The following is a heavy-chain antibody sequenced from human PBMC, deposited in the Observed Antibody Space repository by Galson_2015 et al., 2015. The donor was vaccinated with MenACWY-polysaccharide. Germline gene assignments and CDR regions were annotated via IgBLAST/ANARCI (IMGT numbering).Heavy chain of an antibody. D-gene: IGHD3-22*01. CDR3: ARLYDTRNTFDI. CDR1: GYSFTSYW. Sequence: KVSCKGSGYSFTSYWIGWVRQTPGKGLEFMAIIYPGDSDTRYSPSFQGQVTISADKSISTTFLQWSSVEASDTAMYYCARLYDTRNTFDIWGQGTMVTVSS. J-gene: IGHJ3*02. CDR2: IYPGDSDT. V-gene: IGHV5-51*01.